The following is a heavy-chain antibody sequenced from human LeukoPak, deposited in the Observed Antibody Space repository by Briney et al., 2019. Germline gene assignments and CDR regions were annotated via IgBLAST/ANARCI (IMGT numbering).Heavy chain of an antibody. CDR3: AKPISGGLAVTADWFHP. V-gene: IGHV3-23*01. CDR1: GFAFSVYA. D-gene: IGHD6-19*01. CDR2: INANSGTT. Sequence: GGSLRLSCTASGFAFSVYAMSWLRQPPGKGLEWVSTINANSGTTSYAASVRGRFTISRDNSNNTLYLQLNTLRADDTATYYCAKPISGGLAVTADWFHPWGQGTLVVVSS. J-gene: IGHJ5*01.